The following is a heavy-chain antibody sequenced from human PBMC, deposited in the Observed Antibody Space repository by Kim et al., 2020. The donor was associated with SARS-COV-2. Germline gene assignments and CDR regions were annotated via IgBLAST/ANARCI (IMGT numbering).Heavy chain of an antibody. CDR3: ASKPGIAVAGIDY. Sequence: SETLSLTCTVSGGSISSSSYYWGWIRQPPGKGLEWIGSIYYSGSTYYNPSLKSRVTISVDTSKNQFSLKLSSVTAADTAVYYCASKPGIAVAGIDYWGQGTLVTVSS. CDR2: IYYSGST. J-gene: IGHJ4*02. D-gene: IGHD6-19*01. V-gene: IGHV4-39*01. CDR1: GGSISSSSYY.